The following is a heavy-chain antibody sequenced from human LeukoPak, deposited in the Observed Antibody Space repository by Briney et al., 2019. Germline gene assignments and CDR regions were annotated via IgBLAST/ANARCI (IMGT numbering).Heavy chain of an antibody. CDR3: WRRGRSIPVSGRHLDY. Sequence: SETLSLTCAVYGGSFSGYYWSWIRHPPRQGLEWIGEINHSGSTNYNPSLKSPIHISIDTSKNQFSLTLSPATVADPAGDSLWRRGRSIPVSGRHLDYWGEGTLVTVSS. CDR2: INHSGST. J-gene: IGHJ4*02. V-gene: IGHV4-34*03. D-gene: IGHD3-10*01. CDR1: GGSFSGYY.